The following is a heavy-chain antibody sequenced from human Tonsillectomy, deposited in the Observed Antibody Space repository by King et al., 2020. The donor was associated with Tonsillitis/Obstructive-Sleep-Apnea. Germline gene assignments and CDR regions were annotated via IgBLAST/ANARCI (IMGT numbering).Heavy chain of an antibody. D-gene: IGHD2-21*02. J-gene: IGHJ4*02. CDR2: IYYSGST. V-gene: IGHV4-39*01. CDR1: GGSISSSSYY. CDR3: ARQIVVVVTASRTYAFDY. Sequence: LQLQESGPGLVKPSETLSLTCTVSGGSISSSSYYWGWIRQPPGKGLEWIGSIYYSGSTYYNPSLKSRVTISVDTSKNQFSLKLSSETAADTAVYYCARQIVVVVTASRTYAFDYWGQGTLVTVSS.